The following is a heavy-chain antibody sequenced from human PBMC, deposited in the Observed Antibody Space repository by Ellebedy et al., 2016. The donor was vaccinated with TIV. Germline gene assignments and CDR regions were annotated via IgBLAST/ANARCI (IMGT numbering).Heavy chain of an antibody. Sequence: GESLKISCAASGFTFSRFWMSWVRQAPGKGLEWVANIKQDGSEEDYVDSVKGRFTISRDNAKKSLYLQLNSLRAEDTAVYYCVRAPRLGYSYGSDSWGQGTLVTVSS. CDR2: IKQDGSEE. V-gene: IGHV3-7*01. CDR3: VRAPRLGYSYGSDS. CDR1: GFTFSRFW. J-gene: IGHJ4*02. D-gene: IGHD5-18*01.